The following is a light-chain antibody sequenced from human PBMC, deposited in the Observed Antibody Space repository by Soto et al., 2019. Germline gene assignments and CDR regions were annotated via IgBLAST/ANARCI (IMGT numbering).Light chain of an antibody. CDR3: SSFSSSSTPYV. CDR1: STDVGGYKY. Sequence: QSVLTQPASVSGSPGQSITISCTGTSTDVGGYKYVSWYQQHPGTAPKLMIFEVNGRPSGVSDRFPGSKSGNTASLTISGLQPEDEADYYCSSFSSSSTPYVFGTGTKVTVL. V-gene: IGLV2-14*01. CDR2: EVN. J-gene: IGLJ1*01.